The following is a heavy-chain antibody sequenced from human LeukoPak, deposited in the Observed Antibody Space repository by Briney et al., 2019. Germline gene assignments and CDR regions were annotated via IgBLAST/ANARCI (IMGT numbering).Heavy chain of an antibody. V-gene: IGHV1-46*04. CDR2: INRNGGGT. D-gene: IGHD4-17*01. CDR1: GNSFTINY. J-gene: IGHJ1*01. Sequence: ASVKVSCKASGNSFTINYIHWVRHSPGQGLEWGGIINRNGGGTTYAQNSQGRVRMPRDMSTTTFYMEMTTLISVDTAVFYCAKSREFGDNAELEVWGQGTLVTVPS. CDR3: AKSREFGDNAELEV.